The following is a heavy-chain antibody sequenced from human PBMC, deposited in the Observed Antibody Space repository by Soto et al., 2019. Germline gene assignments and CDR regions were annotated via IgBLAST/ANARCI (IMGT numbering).Heavy chain of an antibody. Sequence: QVQLVESGGGVVQPGRSLRLSCAASGFTFSSYAMHWVRQAPGKGLEWVAVISYDGSNKYYADSVKGRFTISRDNSKNTLDLQMNSLRAEDTAVYYCARENSRSSRAYDILTGYLAPIKYWGQGTLVTVSS. CDR2: ISYDGSNK. J-gene: IGHJ4*02. D-gene: IGHD3-9*01. V-gene: IGHV3-30-3*01. CDR1: GFTFSSYA. CDR3: ARENSRSSRAYDILTGYLAPIKY.